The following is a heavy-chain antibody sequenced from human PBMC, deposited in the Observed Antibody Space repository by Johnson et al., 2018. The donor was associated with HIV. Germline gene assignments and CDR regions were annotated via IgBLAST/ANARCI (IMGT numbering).Heavy chain of an antibody. D-gene: IGHD6-19*01. CDR1: GFTFDDYA. V-gene: IGHV3-9*01. CDR2: ISWNSGSI. CDR3: ARDLGSVYSSGWYLRSDAFDI. J-gene: IGHJ3*02. Sequence: VQLVESGGGLVQPGRSLRLSCAASGFTFDDYAMHWVRQAPGKGLEWVSGISWNSGSIGYADSVKGRFTISRDNAKNSLYLQMNSLRAEDTAVYYCARDLGSVYSSGWYLRSDAFDIWGQGTMVTVAS.